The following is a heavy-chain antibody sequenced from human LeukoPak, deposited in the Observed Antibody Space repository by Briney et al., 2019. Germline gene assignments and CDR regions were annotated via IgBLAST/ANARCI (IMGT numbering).Heavy chain of an antibody. CDR1: GFTFSAYN. CDR2: TNRRGDIT. J-gene: IGHJ4*02. CDR3: ARKGLGGELGGFDS. Sequence: GSLRLSCAASGFTFSAYNMNWVRQVPGKGLEWVSGTNRRGDITGYADFVKGRFTISRDNAKNSLYLQMNSLRVEDTALYHCARKGLGGELGGFDSWGQGTLVTVSS. V-gene: IGHV3-20*01. D-gene: IGHD1-7*01.